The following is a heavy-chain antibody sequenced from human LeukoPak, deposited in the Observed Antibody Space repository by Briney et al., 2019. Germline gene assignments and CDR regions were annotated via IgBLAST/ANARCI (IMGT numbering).Heavy chain of an antibody. V-gene: IGHV3-23*01. CDR3: AKGVSGHYDILTGNDY. CDR2: ISSNGGGT. Sequence: GGSLRLSCAASGFTFSSYAMSWVRRAPGKGLEWVSAISSNGGGTFYADSVKGQFTISRDNSQNTLYLQMNSLRAEDTAIYYCAKGVSGHYDILTGNDYWGQGTLVTVSS. J-gene: IGHJ4*02. CDR1: GFTFSSYA. D-gene: IGHD3-9*01.